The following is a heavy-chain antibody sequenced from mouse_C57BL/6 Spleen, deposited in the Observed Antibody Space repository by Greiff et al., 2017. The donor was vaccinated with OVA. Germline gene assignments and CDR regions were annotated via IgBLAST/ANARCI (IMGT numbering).Heavy chain of an antibody. CDR1: GYAFSSSW. V-gene: IGHV1-82*01. Sequence: VQLQQSGPELVKPGASVKISCKASGYAFSSSWMNWVKQRPGKGLEWIGRIYPGDGDTNYNGKFKGKATLTADKSSSTAYMQLSSLTSEDSAVYVCASMFYDGDYEFAYWGQGTLVTVSA. D-gene: IGHD2-3*01. CDR3: ASMFYDGDYEFAY. J-gene: IGHJ3*01. CDR2: IYPGDGDT.